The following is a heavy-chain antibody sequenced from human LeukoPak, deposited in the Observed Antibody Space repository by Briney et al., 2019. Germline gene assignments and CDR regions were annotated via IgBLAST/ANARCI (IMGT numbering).Heavy chain of an antibody. V-gene: IGHV3-48*03. J-gene: IGHJ4*02. D-gene: IGHD5-24*01. CDR2: ISSSGSTI. CDR1: GFTFSSYE. Sequence: GGSLRLSCAASGFTFSSYEMNWVRQAPGKGLEWVSYISSSGSTIYYADSVKGRFTISRDNAKNSLYLQMNSLRAEDTAVYYCARGGDGNNIFSDYWGQGTLVTVSS. CDR3: ARGGDGNNIFSDY.